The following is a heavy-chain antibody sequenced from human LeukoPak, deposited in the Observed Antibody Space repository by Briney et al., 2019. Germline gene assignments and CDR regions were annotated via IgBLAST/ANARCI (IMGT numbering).Heavy chain of an antibody. J-gene: IGHJ5*02. Sequence: PGGSLRLSCAASGFTFSSYGMHWARQAPGKGLEWVSYISSSSGYIYYADSVKGRFTISRDNAKNSLYLQMNSLRAEDTAVYYCARGPENYYDSSGLNWFDPWGQGTLVTVSS. CDR3: ARGPENYYDSSGLNWFDP. CDR2: ISSSSGYI. D-gene: IGHD3-22*01. V-gene: IGHV3-21*01. CDR1: GFTFSSYG.